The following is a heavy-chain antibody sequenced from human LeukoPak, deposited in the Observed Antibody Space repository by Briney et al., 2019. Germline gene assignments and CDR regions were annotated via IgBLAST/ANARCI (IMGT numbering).Heavy chain of an antibody. V-gene: IGHV3-74*01. D-gene: IGHD1-26*01. Sequence: GGSLRLSCVASGFTFSNYWLHWVRQAPGKGLVWVSKTTSYADSVKGRFTISTDNAKKTLYLQMNSLRVEDTAVYYCLTVVETTIAAFDIWGQGTMVTVSS. J-gene: IGHJ3*02. CDR1: GFTFSNYW. CDR3: LTVVETTIAAFDI. CDR2: TT.